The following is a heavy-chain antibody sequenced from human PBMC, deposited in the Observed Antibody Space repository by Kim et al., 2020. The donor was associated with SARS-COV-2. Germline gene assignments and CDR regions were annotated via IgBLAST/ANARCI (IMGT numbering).Heavy chain of an antibody. CDR2: IYTSGST. CDR3: ARDSVGVVVVVAANYYYYYGMDV. D-gene: IGHD2-15*01. CDR1: GGSISSYY. Sequence: SETLSLTCTVSGGSISSYYWSWIRQPAGKGLEWIGRIYTSGSTNYNPSLKSRVTMSVDTSKNQFSLKLSSVTAADTAVYYCARDSVGVVVVVAANYYYYYGMDVWGQGTTVTVSS. J-gene: IGHJ6*02. V-gene: IGHV4-4*07.